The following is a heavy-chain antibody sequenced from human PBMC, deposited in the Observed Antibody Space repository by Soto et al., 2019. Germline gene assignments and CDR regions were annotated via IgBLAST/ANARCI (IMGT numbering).Heavy chain of an antibody. D-gene: IGHD3-10*01. Sequence: TPSLPYSVFYGSIINGGGRRSLIRQHPGKGLGWIGYIYYSGSTYYNPSLKSRVTISVDTSKNQFSLKLSSVTAADTAVYYCARKRVRGVIINPGPYYYYYGMDVWGQGTTVTVSS. CDR2: IYYSGST. V-gene: IGHV4-31*03. CDR3: ARKRVRGVIINPGPYYYYYGMDV. CDR1: YGSIINGGGR. J-gene: IGHJ6*02.